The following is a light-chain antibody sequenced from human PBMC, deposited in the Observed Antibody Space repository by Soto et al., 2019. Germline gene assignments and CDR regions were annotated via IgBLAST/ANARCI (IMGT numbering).Light chain of an antibody. CDR2: GAS. J-gene: IGKJ2*01. Sequence: EVALTQSPGSLSLSPGDRATLSGRASQSVYIDYLAWYQQKPGKAPMLLIYGASSRATGIPVRFSGSGSGTEFILTISSLEPEDFAVYSCQQYGTSPYTFGQGTKVESK. V-gene: IGKV3-20*01. CDR1: QSVYIDY. CDR3: QQYGTSPYT.